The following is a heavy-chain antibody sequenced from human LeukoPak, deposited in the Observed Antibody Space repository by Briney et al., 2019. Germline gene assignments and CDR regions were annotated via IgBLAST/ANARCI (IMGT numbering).Heavy chain of an antibody. V-gene: IGHV4-30-4*02. J-gene: IGHJ5*02. D-gene: IGHD4-23*01. Sequence: PSETLSLTCTVPGGSISSGDYYGSWIRQPPGKGLEWIGYIYYSGSTYYNPSLKSRVTISVDPSKNQFSLKLTSVTAAATAVYYCARGRDGGNYTPLDLWGQGTLVTVSS. CDR2: IYYSGST. CDR3: ARGRDGGNYTPLDL. CDR1: GGSISSGDYY.